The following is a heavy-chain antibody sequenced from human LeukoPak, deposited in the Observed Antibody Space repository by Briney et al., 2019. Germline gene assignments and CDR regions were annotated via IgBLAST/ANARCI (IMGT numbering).Heavy chain of an antibody. D-gene: IGHD2-2*01. CDR3: ARLVEIAYQFDY. J-gene: IGHJ4*02. V-gene: IGHV4-39*01. Sequence: SETLSLTCTVSGGSISSSSYYWGWIRQPPGKGLEWIGSIYYSGSTYYNPSLKSRVTISVDTSKNQFSLKLSSVTAADTAVYYCARLVEIAYQFDYWGQGTLVTVSS. CDR1: GGSISSSSYY. CDR2: IYYSGST.